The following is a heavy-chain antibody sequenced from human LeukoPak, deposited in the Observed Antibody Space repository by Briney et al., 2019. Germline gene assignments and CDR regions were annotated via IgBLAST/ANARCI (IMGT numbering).Heavy chain of an antibody. CDR3: SSETRGCEY. J-gene: IGHJ4*02. Sequence: ASVKVSCRPSGYIFTGYLIHWVRQAPGQGLEWMGCINPNSGVTHFAQKFQGRVTMTRDASISTAYMELNSLTSDDTAIYYCSSETRGCEYWGQGTLVTVSS. CDR2: INPNSGVT. D-gene: IGHD2-2*01. CDR1: GYIFTGYL. V-gene: IGHV1-2*02.